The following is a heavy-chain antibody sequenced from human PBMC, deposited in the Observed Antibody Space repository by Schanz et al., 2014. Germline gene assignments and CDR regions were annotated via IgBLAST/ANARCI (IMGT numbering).Heavy chain of an antibody. CDR1: GFSFSNYY. J-gene: IGHJ4*02. Sequence: QVQLVESGGGVVQPGRSLRLSCAASGFSFSNYYTSWIRQAPGKGLEWVAHISSTSRYTNYAASVKGRFTISRDNAKNALYLQMNSLRAEDTAVYYCVRDTDYHFDYWGQGTLVTVSS. V-gene: IGHV3-11*06. CDR2: ISSTSRYT. CDR3: VRDTDYHFDY. D-gene: IGHD4-17*01.